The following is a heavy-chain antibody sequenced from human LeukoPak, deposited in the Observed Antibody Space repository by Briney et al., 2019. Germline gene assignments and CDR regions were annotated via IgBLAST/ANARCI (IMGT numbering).Heavy chain of an antibody. D-gene: IGHD2-15*01. CDR2: IIPILGIA. CDR1: GGTFSSYA. V-gene: IGHV1-69*04. J-gene: IGHJ4*02. CDR3: AREWSGGYCSGGSCYRPFDY. Sequence: SVKVSCKASGGTFSSYAISWVRQAPGQGLEWMGRIIPILGIANYAQMFQGRVTITADKSTSTAYMELSSLRSEDTAVYYCAREWSGGYCSGGSCYRPFDYWGQGTLVTVSS.